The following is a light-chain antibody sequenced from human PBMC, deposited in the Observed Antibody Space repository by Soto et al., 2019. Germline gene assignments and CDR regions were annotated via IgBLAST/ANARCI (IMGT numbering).Light chain of an antibody. CDR3: QQLNSYPLT. Sequence: DIQMTQSPSTLSGSVGDRVTITCRASQTISSWLAWYQQKPGKAPKLLIYGASTLQSGVPARFSGSESGAVFTLRISSLQPEDFATYYCQQLNSYPLTFGGGTKV. CDR1: QTISSW. CDR2: GAS. J-gene: IGKJ4*01. V-gene: IGKV1-9*01.